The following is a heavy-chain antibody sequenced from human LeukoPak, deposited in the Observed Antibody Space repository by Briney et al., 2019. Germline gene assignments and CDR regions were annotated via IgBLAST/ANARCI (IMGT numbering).Heavy chain of an antibody. J-gene: IGHJ4*02. CDR1: GFTFSSYE. CDR2: ISSSGSTI. V-gene: IGHV3-48*03. CDR3: ASWSSSQYFDY. D-gene: IGHD6-13*01. Sequence: GGSLRLSCAASGFTFSSYEMNWVRQAPGKGLEWVSYISSSGSTIYYADSVKGRFTISRDNAKNSLYLQMNSLRAEDTAVYYWASWSSSQYFDYWGQGTLVTVSS.